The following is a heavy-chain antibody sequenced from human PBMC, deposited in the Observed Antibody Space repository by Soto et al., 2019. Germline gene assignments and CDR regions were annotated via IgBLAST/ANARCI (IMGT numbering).Heavy chain of an antibody. CDR1: GGSISSGGYY. V-gene: IGHV4-31*03. D-gene: IGHD4-17*01. Sequence: QVQLQESGPGLVKPSQTLSLTCTVSGGSISSGGYYWSWIRQHPGKGLGWIGYIYCSGSTYYNPSLKSRVTISVDTSKNQFSLKLSSVTAADTAVYYCARQDYGDYVFDYWGQGTLVTVSS. J-gene: IGHJ4*02. CDR3: ARQDYGDYVFDY. CDR2: IYCSGST.